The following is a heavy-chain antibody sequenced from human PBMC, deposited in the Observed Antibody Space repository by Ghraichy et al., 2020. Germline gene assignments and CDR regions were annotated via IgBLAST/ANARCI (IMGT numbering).Heavy chain of an antibody. Sequence: SQTLSLTCAVYGRSFSDYYWSCIRQPPGKGLEWIGEINHSVSTNYNPSLKSRVTISVDTPKNPFSLKLGSVTAADTAVYYCARVLVPPGSRYFDLWGRGTLVTVAS. CDR1: GRSFSDYY. V-gene: IGHV4-34*01. D-gene: IGHD2-2*01. J-gene: IGHJ2*01. CDR3: ARVLVPPGSRYFDL. CDR2: INHSVST.